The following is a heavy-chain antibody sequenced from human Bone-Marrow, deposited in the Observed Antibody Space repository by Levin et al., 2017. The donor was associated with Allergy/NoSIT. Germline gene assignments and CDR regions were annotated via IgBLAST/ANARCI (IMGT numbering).Heavy chain of an antibody. CDR2: IKQDGSEK. V-gene: IGHV3-7*01. Sequence: GESLKISCAASGFTFSSYWMSWVRQAPGKGPEWVANIKQDGSEKYYVDSVKGRFTILRDNAKNSPYLQMNSLRAEDTAVYYCARYLGHRGSGPLYYCDYWGQGTLVTVSS. D-gene: IGHD3-16*01. CDR1: GFTFSSYW. J-gene: IGHJ4*02. CDR3: ARYLGHRGSGPLYYCDY.